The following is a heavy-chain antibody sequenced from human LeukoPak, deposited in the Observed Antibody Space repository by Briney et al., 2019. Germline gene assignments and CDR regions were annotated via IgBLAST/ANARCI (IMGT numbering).Heavy chain of an antibody. J-gene: IGHJ4*02. D-gene: IGHD6-13*01. CDR3: ARGGGMRSWYDFDY. V-gene: IGHV3-7*04. Sequence: GGSLRLSCAASGFPFSSYWMSWVRQAPGKGLEFMANIKEAGSEKYYVDSVKGRFTISRDNDKNSVHLQMNSLRAEDTAVYYCARGGGMRSWYDFDYWGQGTLVTVSS. CDR1: GFPFSSYW. CDR2: IKEAGSEK.